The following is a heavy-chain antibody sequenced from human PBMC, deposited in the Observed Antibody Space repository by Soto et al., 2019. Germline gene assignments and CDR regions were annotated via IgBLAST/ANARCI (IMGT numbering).Heavy chain of an antibody. CDR1: GGSISSGGYY. CDR2: IYYSGST. D-gene: IGHD2-15*01. Sequence: PSETLSLTCTVSGGSISSGGYYWSWIRQHPGKGLEWIGYIYYSGSTYYNPSLKSRVTISVDTSKNQFSLKLSSVTAADTAVYYCARGDCSGGSCYLLRGWFDPWGQGTLVTVSS. J-gene: IGHJ5*02. V-gene: IGHV4-31*03. CDR3: ARGDCSGGSCYLLRGWFDP.